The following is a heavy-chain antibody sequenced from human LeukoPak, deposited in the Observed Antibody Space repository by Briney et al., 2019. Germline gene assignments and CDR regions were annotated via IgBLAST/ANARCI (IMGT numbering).Heavy chain of an antibody. Sequence: GRSLRLSCTASGFTFRDYGMSRVRQAPGKGLEWVGFIRSKAYGGTTEYAASVKGRFSISRDDSKSIAYLQMNSLKIEDTAVYYCTRGGGYDYLFDFWGQGTLVTVSS. J-gene: IGHJ4*02. CDR2: IRSKAYGGTT. CDR3: TRGGGYDYLFDF. D-gene: IGHD5-12*01. V-gene: IGHV3-49*04. CDR1: GFTFRDYG.